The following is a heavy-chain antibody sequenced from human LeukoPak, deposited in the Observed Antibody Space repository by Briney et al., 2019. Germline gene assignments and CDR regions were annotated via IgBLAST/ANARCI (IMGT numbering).Heavy chain of an antibody. V-gene: IGHV1-18*01. D-gene: IGHD6-19*01. Sequence: GASVKVSCKASGYTFTSYGISWVRQAPGQGLEWMGWISAYNGNTNYAQELQGRVTMTTDTSTSTAYMELRSLRSDDTAVYYCARDDEQWPNDAFDIWGQGTMVTVSS. J-gene: IGHJ3*02. CDR3: ARDDEQWPNDAFDI. CDR1: GYTFTSYG. CDR2: ISAYNGNT.